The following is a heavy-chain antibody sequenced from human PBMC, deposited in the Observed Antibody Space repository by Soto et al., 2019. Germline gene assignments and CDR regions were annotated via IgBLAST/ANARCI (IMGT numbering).Heavy chain of an antibody. V-gene: IGHV4-30-2*01. CDR1: GGSISSGGYS. J-gene: IGHJ5*02. Sequence: QLQLQESGSGLVKPSQTLSLTCAVSGGSISSGGYSWSWIRQPPGKGLEWIGYIYHSGSTYYNPSLKNRVTLSVGRSQNQFSLKLGPGTARDQAVYFCAKVPFPWGQGTPGPRSS. CDR2: IYHSGST. CDR3: AKVPFP.